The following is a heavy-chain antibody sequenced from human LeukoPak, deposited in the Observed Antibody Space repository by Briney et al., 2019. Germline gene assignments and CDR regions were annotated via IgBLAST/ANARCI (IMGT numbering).Heavy chain of an antibody. J-gene: IGHJ4*02. V-gene: IGHV3-13*01. CDR2: VSSGFHA. CDR3: VREARGYHYTYFDY. Sequence: PGGSLRLSCTASGFTLGSHDMHWVRQIPGQGLEWVAAVSSGFHAFFADSVQGRFTVSREDARNSLYLQMNSLRAGDMAVYYCVREARGYHYTYFDYWGQGTLVTVSS. D-gene: IGHD5-18*01. CDR1: GFTLGSHD.